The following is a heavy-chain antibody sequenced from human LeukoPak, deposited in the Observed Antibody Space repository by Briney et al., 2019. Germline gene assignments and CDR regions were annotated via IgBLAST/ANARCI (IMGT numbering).Heavy chain of an antibody. D-gene: IGHD3-22*01. V-gene: IGHV1-18*01. CDR1: GYTFTSYG. CDR2: TSAYNGNT. CDR3: ARVIFDSSGYTGENWFDP. Sequence: ASVKVSCKASGYTFTSYGISWVRQAPGQGLEWMGWTSAYNGNTNYAQKLQGRVTMTTDTSTSTAYMELRSLRSDDTAVYYCARVIFDSSGYTGENWFDPWGQGTLVTVSS. J-gene: IGHJ5*02.